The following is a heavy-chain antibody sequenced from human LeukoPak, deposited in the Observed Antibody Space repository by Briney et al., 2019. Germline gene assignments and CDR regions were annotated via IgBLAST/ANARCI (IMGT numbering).Heavy chain of an antibody. V-gene: IGHV4-39*07. CDR1: GFSLTSTYYY. CDR3: AREFSSIGNYYYYMDV. D-gene: IGHD6-13*01. Sequence: SETLSLTCSVSGFSLTSTYYYWAWLRQPQGRGLEWVGTIFNSGTTYYNTSLKSRLTISLDTSQNQFSLQLASVTAADTAIYYCAREFSSIGNYYYYMDVWGKGTTVTISS. J-gene: IGHJ6*03. CDR2: IFNSGTT.